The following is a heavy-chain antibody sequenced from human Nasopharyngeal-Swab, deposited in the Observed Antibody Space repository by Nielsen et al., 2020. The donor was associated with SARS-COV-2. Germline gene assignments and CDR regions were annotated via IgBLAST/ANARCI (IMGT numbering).Heavy chain of an antibody. D-gene: IGHD2-15*01. Sequence: SCVASGFIFEYFGMHWVRQVPGKGLEWVALISFDGTAKFYADSVRGRFIISRDNSRKTVYLEMNSLRVEDTAVYYCAKDRSRCTGGSCYGDFQHWGQGSLMTVSP. CDR2: ISFDGTAK. CDR3: AKDRSRCTGGSCYGDFQH. CDR1: GFIFEYFG. J-gene: IGHJ1*01. V-gene: IGHV3-30*18.